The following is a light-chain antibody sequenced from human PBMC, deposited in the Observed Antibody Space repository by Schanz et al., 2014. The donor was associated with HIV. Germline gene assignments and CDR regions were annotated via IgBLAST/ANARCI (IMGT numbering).Light chain of an antibody. Sequence: VLTQPPSASGTPGQRVTISCSGSSSNVGSNTVNWYQHLPGTAPKLLMYANNQRASGVPDRFSGSGSGTSASLAITGLRSVEEGGYYCAAWDGSLNVWVFGGGTKLTVL. CDR1: SSNVGSNT. J-gene: IGLJ3*02. V-gene: IGLV1-44*01. CDR2: ANN. CDR3: AAWDGSLNVWV.